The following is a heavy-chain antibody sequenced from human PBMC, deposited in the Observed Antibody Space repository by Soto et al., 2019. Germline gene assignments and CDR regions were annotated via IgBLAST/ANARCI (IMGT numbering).Heavy chain of an antibody. V-gene: IGHV3-21*04. CDR2: ISSSSSYI. D-gene: IGHD1-26*01. J-gene: IGHJ4*02. CDR1: GFTFSSYT. Sequence: GGSLRLSCAASGFTFSSYTMNWVRQAPGKGLEWVSSISSSSSYIYYADSVNGRFTISRDNAKNSLFLQMTSLRSEDTALYFCASWRSYSGSYCFDYWGQGTLVTVSS. CDR3: ASWRSYSGSYCFDY.